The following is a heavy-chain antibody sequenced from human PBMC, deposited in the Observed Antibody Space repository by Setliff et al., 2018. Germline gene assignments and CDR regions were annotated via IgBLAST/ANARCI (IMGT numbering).Heavy chain of an antibody. Sequence: GESLKISCGASGFTFSNYWMYWVRQVPGKGLEWVSSITVSGHTTYADSVEGRFSISRDNSRNTLYLQMNSLRADDTAMYYCVASPSNKNGHFEYWGQGTLVTVSS. CDR3: VASPSNKNGHFEY. V-gene: IGHV3-23*01. CDR1: GFTFSNYW. J-gene: IGHJ4*02. CDR2: ITVSGHTT.